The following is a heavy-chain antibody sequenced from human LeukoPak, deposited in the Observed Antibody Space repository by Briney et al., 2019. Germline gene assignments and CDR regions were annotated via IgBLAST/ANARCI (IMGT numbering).Heavy chain of an antibody. CDR3: ARGYCSSTSCPKGGVDY. CDR1: GFTFSSYA. J-gene: IGHJ4*02. D-gene: IGHD2-2*01. V-gene: IGHV4-59*01. Sequence: GSLRLSCAASGFTFSSYAMSWIRQPPGKGLEWIGYIYYSGSTNYNPSLKSRVTISVDTSKNQFSLKLSSVTAADTAVYYCARGYCSSTSCPKGGVDYWGQGTLVTVSS. CDR2: IYYSGST.